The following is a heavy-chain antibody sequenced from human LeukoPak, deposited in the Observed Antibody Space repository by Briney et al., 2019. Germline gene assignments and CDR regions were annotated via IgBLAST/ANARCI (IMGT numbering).Heavy chain of an antibody. CDR1: GVTFTGYA. D-gene: IGHD3-3*01. Sequence: GGSPRLSCAPPGVTFTGYAMSSGPDAPEERLWRGSAISGIGGSTYYAESLKGQLTISRDNANDTLYLQMNSLRAEDMAVYYCATQIDYDFWSGYYGYWGQGPLVTVSS. CDR3: ATQIDYDFWSGYYGY. CDR2: ISGIGGST. V-gene: IGHV3-23*01. J-gene: IGHJ4*02.